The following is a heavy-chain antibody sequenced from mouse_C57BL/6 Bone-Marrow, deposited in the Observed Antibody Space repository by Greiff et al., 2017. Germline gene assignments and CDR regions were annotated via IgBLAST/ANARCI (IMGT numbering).Heavy chain of an antibody. CDR1: GFNIKDYY. D-gene: IGHD2-3*01. CDR2: IDPEDGET. V-gene: IGHV14-2*01. CDR3: ALLYDGYYGWFAY. Sequence: VHVKQSGAELVKPGASVKLSCTASGFNIKDYYMHWVKQRTEQGLEWIGRIDPEDGETKYAPKFQGKATITADTSSNTAYLQLSSLTSEDTAVYYCALLYDGYYGWFAYWGQGTLVTVSA. J-gene: IGHJ3*01.